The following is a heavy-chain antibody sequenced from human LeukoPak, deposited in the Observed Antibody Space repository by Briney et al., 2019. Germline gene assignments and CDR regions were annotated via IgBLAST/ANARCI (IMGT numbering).Heavy chain of an antibody. CDR2: IYRSGRT. D-gene: IGHD3-10*01. V-gene: IGHV4-59*12. Sequence: KPSETLSLTCTVSGGSISNYYWSWVRQPPGKGLDWIGDIYRSGRTNYNPSLKSRVTMSVDTSKNQFSLKLSSVTAADTAVYYCARALRYHGSGSQLYNWFDPWGQGTLVTVSS. CDR3: ARALRYHGSGSQLYNWFDP. CDR1: GGSISNYY. J-gene: IGHJ5*02.